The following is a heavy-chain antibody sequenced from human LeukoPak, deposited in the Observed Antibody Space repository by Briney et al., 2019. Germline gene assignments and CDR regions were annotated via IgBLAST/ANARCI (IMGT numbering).Heavy chain of an antibody. CDR3: ARTPRRERRIVGTRGYYFDY. D-gene: IGHD1-26*01. CDR2: MNPNSGNT. CDR1: GYTFTRYD. Sequence: ASVKVSCKASGYTFTRYDINWVRQATGQGREWMGWMNPNSGNTGYAQKLQGRVTMTRNTSISTAYMELSSLRSEDTAVYYCARTPRRERRIVGTRGYYFDYWGQGTLVTVSS. J-gene: IGHJ4*02. V-gene: IGHV1-8*01.